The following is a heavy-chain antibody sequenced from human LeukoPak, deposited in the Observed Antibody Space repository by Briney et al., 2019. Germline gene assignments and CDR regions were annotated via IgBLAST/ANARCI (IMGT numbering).Heavy chain of an antibody. V-gene: IGHV4-61*01. CDR3: ARDAVTVNSYYFDY. D-gene: IGHD4-11*01. Sequence: SETLSLTCTVSGGSVSSGSYYWSWIRQPPGKGLEWIGYIYYNGSTNYNPSLKSRVTISVDTSKNQFSLKLSSVTAADTAVYYCARDAVTVNSYYFDYWGQGTLVTVS. CDR1: GGSVSSGSYY. CDR2: IYYNGST. J-gene: IGHJ4*02.